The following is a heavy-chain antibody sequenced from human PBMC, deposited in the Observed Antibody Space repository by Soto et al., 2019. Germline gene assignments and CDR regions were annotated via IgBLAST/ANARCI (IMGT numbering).Heavy chain of an antibody. J-gene: IGHJ4*02. D-gene: IGHD1-26*01. V-gene: IGHV1-18*01. CDR3: ARVVNGMTGGDY. CDR2: FNTNNGET. Sequence: QVRLVQSGTEVKNPGASVMLSCKAYGYTFINYPIIWVRQARGQGLEWMGWFNTNNGETKYAQRFQDRFTMTTDASTSTAYMELRSLTSDDTAVFYCARVVNGMTGGDYWGQGTPVTVSS. CDR1: GYTFINYP.